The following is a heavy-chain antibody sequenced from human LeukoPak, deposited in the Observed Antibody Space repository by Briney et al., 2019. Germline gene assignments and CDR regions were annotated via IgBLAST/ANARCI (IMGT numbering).Heavy chain of an antibody. CDR1: GFTLSSYW. CDR2: IKQDGSEK. Sequence: PGGSLRLSCAASGFTLSSYWMSWVRQAPRKGLEWVANIKQDGSEKYYVDSVKGRFTISRDNAKNSLYLQMNSLRAEDTAVYYCARDLSFEPPLHPDYYGSGTYYYYGMDVWGQGTTVTVSS. V-gene: IGHV3-7*04. J-gene: IGHJ6*02. D-gene: IGHD3-10*01. CDR3: ARDLSFEPPLHPDYYGSGTYYYYGMDV.